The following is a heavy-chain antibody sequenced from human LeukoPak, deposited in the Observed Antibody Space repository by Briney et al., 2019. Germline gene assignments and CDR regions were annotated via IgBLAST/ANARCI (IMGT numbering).Heavy chain of an antibody. D-gene: IGHD2-15*01. V-gene: IGHV4-34*01. CDR1: GGSFSGYY. CDR3: ARYAAGYYYFYMDV. Sequence: SETLSPTCAVFGGSFSGYYLSWIRQPPGKGLEWIGEINPGGSTDYNPSLKSRVTISMDTSKNQFSLNLTSVSAADTAVYYCARYAAGYYYFYMDVWGKGTSVTVSS. J-gene: IGHJ6*03. CDR2: INPGGST.